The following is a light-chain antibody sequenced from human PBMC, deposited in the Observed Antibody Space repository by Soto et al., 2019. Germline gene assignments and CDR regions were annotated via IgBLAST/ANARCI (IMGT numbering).Light chain of an antibody. J-gene: IGLJ2*01. V-gene: IGLV2-8*01. CDR1: SSDVGGYDY. Sequence: QSALTQPPSASGSPGQSVTISCTGTSSDVGGYDYVSWYQQHPGKAPKLMIYDVIKRPSGVPDRFSGSKSGNTASLTVSGLQTEDEADYYCTSFGGSSNVVVFGGGTKLTVL. CDR3: TSFGGSSNVVV. CDR2: DVI.